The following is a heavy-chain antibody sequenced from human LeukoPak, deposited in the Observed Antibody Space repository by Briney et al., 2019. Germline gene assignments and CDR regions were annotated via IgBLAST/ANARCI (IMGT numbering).Heavy chain of an antibody. D-gene: IGHD3-22*01. CDR3: ARDRPGDYDSSGDFDY. Sequence: ASVKVSCKASGGTFSSYAISWVRQAPGQGLEWMGWINPNSGGTNYAQKFQGRVTMTRDTSISTAYMELSRLRSDDTAVYYCARDRPGDYDSSGDFDYWGQGTLVTVSS. CDR1: GGTFSSYA. V-gene: IGHV1-2*02. CDR2: INPNSGGT. J-gene: IGHJ4*02.